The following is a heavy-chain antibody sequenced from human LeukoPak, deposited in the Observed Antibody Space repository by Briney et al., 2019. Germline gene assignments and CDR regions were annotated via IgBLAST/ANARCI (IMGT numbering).Heavy chain of an antibody. J-gene: IGHJ4*02. CDR3: ARDPYSHDSSGFSYFLQY. CDR2: GSYDGDFK. D-gene: IGHD6-19*01. CDR1: GFVFSKYA. V-gene: IGHV3-30-3*01. Sequence: LTGGSLRLSCVGSGFVFSKYAVHWVRQAPGKGLEWVAVGSYDGDFKLYGDSVKGRFTISRDNSQNMLFLQMKDLRPQDAATYFCARDPYSHDSSGFSYFLQYWGQGTVVTASS.